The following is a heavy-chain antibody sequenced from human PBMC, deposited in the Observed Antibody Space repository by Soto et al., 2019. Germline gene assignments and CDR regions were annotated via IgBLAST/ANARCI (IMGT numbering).Heavy chain of an antibody. J-gene: IGHJ6*03. V-gene: IGHV4-59*01. CDR1: GGSISSYY. D-gene: IGHD3-3*01. Sequence: SETLSLTCTVSGGSISSYYWSWIRQPPGKGLEWIGYIYYSGSTNYNPSLKSRVTISVDTSKNQFSLKLSSVTAADTAVYYCARGILGSQGFLEWYDMDVWGKGTTVTVSS. CDR3: ARGILGSQGFLEWYDMDV. CDR2: IYYSGST.